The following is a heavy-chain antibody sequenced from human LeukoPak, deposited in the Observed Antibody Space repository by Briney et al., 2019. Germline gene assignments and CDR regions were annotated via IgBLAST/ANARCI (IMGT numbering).Heavy chain of an antibody. CDR1: GGTFSSYA. CDR3: ARVLGPVGATSHDAFDI. D-gene: IGHD1-26*01. Sequence: GASVKVSCKASGGTFSSYAISWVRQAPGQGLEWMGGIIPIFGTANYAQKFQGRVTITADESTSTAYMELSSLRSDDTAVYYCARVLGPVGATSHDAFDIWGQGTMVTVSS. J-gene: IGHJ3*02. CDR2: IIPIFGTA. V-gene: IGHV1-69*13.